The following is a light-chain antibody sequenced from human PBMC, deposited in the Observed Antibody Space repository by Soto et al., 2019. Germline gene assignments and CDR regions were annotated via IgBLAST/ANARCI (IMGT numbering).Light chain of an antibody. Sequence: QSVLAQPASVSGSPGQSITISCTGTSSDVGGYNYVSWYQLHPGKAPKLMIYDVSDRPSGVSNRFSGSKSGNTASLTISGLQAEDEADYYCTSYTTSTALRVLFGGGTKVTVL. J-gene: IGLJ2*01. V-gene: IGLV2-14*03. CDR2: DVS. CDR3: TSYTTSTALRVL. CDR1: SSDVGGYNY.